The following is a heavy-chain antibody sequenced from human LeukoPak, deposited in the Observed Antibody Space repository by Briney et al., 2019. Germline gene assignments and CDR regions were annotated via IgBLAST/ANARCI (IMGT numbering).Heavy chain of an antibody. D-gene: IGHD3-3*01. J-gene: IGHJ4*02. Sequence: SETLSLTCTVSGGSISSYYWSWIRQPPGKGLEWIGYIYYSGSTNYNPSLKSRVTISVDTSKNQFSLKLSSVTAADTAVYYCARVGLKLRFLEWLPDYFDYWGQGTLVTVSS. CDR1: GGSISSYY. V-gene: IGHV4-59*01. CDR2: IYYSGST. CDR3: ARVGLKLRFLEWLPDYFDY.